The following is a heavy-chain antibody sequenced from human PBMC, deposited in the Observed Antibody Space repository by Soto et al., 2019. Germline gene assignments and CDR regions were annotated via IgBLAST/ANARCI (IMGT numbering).Heavy chain of an antibody. J-gene: IGHJ5*02. V-gene: IGHV4-59*01. D-gene: IGHD6-19*01. Sequence: PSETLSLTCTVSGGSISSYYWSWIRQPPGKGLEWIGYIYYSGSTNYNPSLKSRVTISVDTSKNQFSLKLSSVTAADTAVYYCARGGVAGTTYTWGQGXLVTVYS. CDR3: ARGGVAGTTYT. CDR2: IYYSGST. CDR1: GGSISSYY.